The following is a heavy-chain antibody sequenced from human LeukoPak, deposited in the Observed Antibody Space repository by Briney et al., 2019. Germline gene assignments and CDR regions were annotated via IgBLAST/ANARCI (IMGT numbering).Heavy chain of an antibody. CDR3: ATRPAAFDI. D-gene: IGHD1-14*01. Sequence: PSETLSLTCGVSGDSISSTNCWSWVRQPPGKGLEWIGEIYHSGSTHYNPSLKSRVTMSLDKSKNQFSLELTSVTAADTAVYYCATRPAAFDIWGRGTMVAVSS. V-gene: IGHV4-4*02. CDR1: GDSISSTNC. CDR2: IYHSGST. J-gene: IGHJ3*02.